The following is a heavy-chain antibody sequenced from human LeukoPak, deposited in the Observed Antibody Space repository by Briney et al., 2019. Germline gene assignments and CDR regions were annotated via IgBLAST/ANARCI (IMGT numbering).Heavy chain of an antibody. D-gene: IGHD3-10*01. CDR2: IYPGDSDT. CDR1: GYSFTSYW. Sequence: GESLKISCKGSGYSFTSYWIGWVRQMPGKGLEWMGIIYPGDSDTRYSPSFQGQVTISADKSISTAYLQWSSLKASDTAMYYCARGIKMVRGAYYFDYWGQGTLVTVSS. CDR3: ARGIKMVRGAYYFDY. J-gene: IGHJ4*02. V-gene: IGHV5-51*01.